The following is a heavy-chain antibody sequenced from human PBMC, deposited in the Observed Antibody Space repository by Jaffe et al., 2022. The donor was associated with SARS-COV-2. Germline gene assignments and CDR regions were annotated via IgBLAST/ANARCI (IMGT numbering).Heavy chain of an antibody. CDR2: IYYSGST. CDR3: ARVGAERAARHEIYYFDY. Sequence: QVQLQESGPGLVKPSQTLSLTCTVSGGSISSGDYYWSWIRQPPGKGLEWIGYIYYSGSTYYNPSLKSRVTISVDTSKNQFSLKLSSVTAADTAVYYCARVGAERAARHEIYYFDYWGQGTLVTVSS. D-gene: IGHD6-6*01. J-gene: IGHJ4*02. V-gene: IGHV4-30-4*01. CDR1: GGSISSGDYY.